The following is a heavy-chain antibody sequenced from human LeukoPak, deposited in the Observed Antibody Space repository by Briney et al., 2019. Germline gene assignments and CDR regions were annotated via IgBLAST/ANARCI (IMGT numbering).Heavy chain of an antibody. J-gene: IGHJ2*01. CDR1: GFTFDDYA. D-gene: IGHD4-23*01. CDR2: ISGDGGST. CDR3: GKGADDGGPQGYFDP. Sequence: GRCLRPSCATAGFTFDDYAMRWVRQAPGGGLEWVSFISGDGGSTYYADSVKGRFTISRDNSKNSLYLQMHRLRTEDTALYYCGKGADDGGPQGYFDPWGRGTLVTVSS. V-gene: IGHV3-43*02.